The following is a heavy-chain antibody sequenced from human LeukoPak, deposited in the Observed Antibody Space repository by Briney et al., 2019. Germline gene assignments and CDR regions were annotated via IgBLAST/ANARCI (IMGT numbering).Heavy chain of an antibody. D-gene: IGHD6-19*01. CDR2: INSDGSST. CDR3: ARVDSSGWYQPFDY. Sequence: GGSLRLPCAASGFTFSSYWMHWVRQAPGKGLVWVSRINSDGSSTSYADSVKGRFTISRDNAKNTLYLQMNSLRAEDTAVYYCARVDSSGWYQPFDYWGQGTLVTVSS. V-gene: IGHV3-74*01. CDR1: GFTFSSYW. J-gene: IGHJ4*02.